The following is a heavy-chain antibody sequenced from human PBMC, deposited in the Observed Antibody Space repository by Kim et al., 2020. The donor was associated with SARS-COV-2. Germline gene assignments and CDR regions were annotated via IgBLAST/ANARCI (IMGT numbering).Heavy chain of an antibody. CDR2: ISWNSGSI. D-gene: IGHD6-6*01. CDR3: ARSQQYSTRPLDY. CDR1: GFTFDDYA. Sequence: GGSLRLSCAASGFTFDDYAMHWVRQAPGKGLEWVSGISWNSGSIGYADSVKGRFTISRDNAKNSLYLQMNSLRAEDTALYYCARSQQYSTRPLDYWGQGTLVTVSS. J-gene: IGHJ4*02. V-gene: IGHV3-9*01.